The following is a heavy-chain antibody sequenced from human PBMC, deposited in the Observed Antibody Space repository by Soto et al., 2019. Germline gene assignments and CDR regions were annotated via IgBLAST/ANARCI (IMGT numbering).Heavy chain of an antibody. Sequence: PGGSLRLSCAASGFTFGDYHMSWMRQAPGKGLEWVSYISTTASDIYYADSVKGRFTISRDNAKNSLYLQMNSLRVEDTAVYYCARGCYSGWGQGTLVTVSS. CDR2: ISTTASDI. CDR1: GFTFGDYH. V-gene: IGHV3-11*01. CDR3: ARGCYSG. J-gene: IGHJ4*02. D-gene: IGHD2-15*01.